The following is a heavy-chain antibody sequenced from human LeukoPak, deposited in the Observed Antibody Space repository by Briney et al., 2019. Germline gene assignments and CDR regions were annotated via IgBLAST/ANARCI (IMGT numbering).Heavy chain of an antibody. V-gene: IGHV4-34*01. J-gene: IGHJ4*02. Sequence: PSETLSLTCAVYGGSFSGYYWSWIRQPPGKGLEWIGEINHSGSTNYNPSLKSRVTISVDTSMNQFSLKLSSVTAADTAVYYCARGRYTVAGAFDYWGQGTLVTVSS. CDR1: GGSFSGYY. CDR2: INHSGST. D-gene: IGHD6-19*01. CDR3: ARGRYTVAGAFDY.